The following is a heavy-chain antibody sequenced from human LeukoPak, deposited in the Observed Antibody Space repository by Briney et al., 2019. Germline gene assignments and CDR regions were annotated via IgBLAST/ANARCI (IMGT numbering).Heavy chain of an antibody. J-gene: IGHJ4*02. CDR3: AKLSGYSYGYGHHLDF. CDR2: ITGNGAST. D-gene: IGHD5-18*01. V-gene: IGHV3-23*01. CDR1: GFTFSTYA. Sequence: GGSLRLSCAASGFTFSTYAMTWVRQAPGKGLEWVSAITGNGASTYYADSVKGQFTISRDNSKNTLYLQMNSLRGEDTAVYNCAKLSGYSYGYGHHLDFWGQGSLVTVSS.